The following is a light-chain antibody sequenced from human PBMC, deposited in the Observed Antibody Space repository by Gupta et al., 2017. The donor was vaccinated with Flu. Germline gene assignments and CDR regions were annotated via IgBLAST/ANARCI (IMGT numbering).Light chain of an antibody. CDR2: KAS. Sequence: PSTLSASVGDRVTITCRASQSISSWLAWYQQKPGKAPKLLIYKASSLESGVPSRFSGTGSGTEFTLTISSLQPDDFATYYCQQYNTYSWTFGQGTKVEIK. J-gene: IGKJ1*01. V-gene: IGKV1-5*03. CDR3: QQYNTYSWT. CDR1: QSISSW.